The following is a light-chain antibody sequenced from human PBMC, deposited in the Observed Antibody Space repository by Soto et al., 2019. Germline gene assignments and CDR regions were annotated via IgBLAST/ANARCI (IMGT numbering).Light chain of an antibody. V-gene: IGKV1-5*03. CDR2: KAS. CDR1: QSINSW. CDR3: QQYNSQWT. J-gene: IGKJ1*01. Sequence: QMTQSPSTLSASVGDRVTITCRASQSINSWLAWYQQKPGKAPKLLIYKASSLESGVPSRFSGSGSGTEFTLTISSLQPDDFATYYCQQYNSQWTFGQGTKVDIK.